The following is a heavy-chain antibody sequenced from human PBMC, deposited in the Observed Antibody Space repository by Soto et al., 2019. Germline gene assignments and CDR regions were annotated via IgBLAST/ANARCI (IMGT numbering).Heavy chain of an antibody. CDR2: IYYSGST. J-gene: IGHJ6*02. CDR1: GYSIRSYQ. CDR3: ARDGGRYYAMDV. D-gene: IGHD3-3*01. Sequence: XETLSLTSPVSGYSIRSYQWSWIRQPPGKGLDWIGYIYYSGSTNYNPSLKSRVTISVDTSKSQFSLKLSSVTAADTALYYCARDGGRYYAMDVWGQGPTVTV. V-gene: IGHV4-59*01.